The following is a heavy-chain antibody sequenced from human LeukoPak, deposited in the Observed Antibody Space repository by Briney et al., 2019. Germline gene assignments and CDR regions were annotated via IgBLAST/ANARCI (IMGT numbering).Heavy chain of an antibody. J-gene: IGHJ6*02. V-gene: IGHV4-4*07. CDR2: IYTSGST. CDR1: GGSISSYY. Sequence: DPSETLSLTCTVSGGSISSYYWSWIRQPAGKGLEWIGRIYTSGSTNYNPSLKSRVTMSVDTSKNQFSLKLSSVTAADTAVYYCARDPVGKQTPGMDVWGQGTTVTVSS. CDR3: ARDPVGKQTPGMDV. D-gene: IGHD4-23*01.